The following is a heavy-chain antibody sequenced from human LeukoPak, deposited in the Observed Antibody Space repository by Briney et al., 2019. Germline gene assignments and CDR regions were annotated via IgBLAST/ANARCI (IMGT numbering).Heavy chain of an antibody. V-gene: IGHV4-59*08. D-gene: IGHD4-17*01. J-gene: IGHJ2*01. CDR3: ARYGRPVGTDWYFDL. CDR1: GGSISSYS. Sequence: SETLSLTCPVSGGSISSYSWSWIRQPPGKGLEWIGCITNSGNTFYSPSLKSRVTISVDTSKTRFSLRLSSVTAADTAVYFCARYGRPVGTDWYFDLWGRGTLVAVSS. CDR2: ITNSGNT.